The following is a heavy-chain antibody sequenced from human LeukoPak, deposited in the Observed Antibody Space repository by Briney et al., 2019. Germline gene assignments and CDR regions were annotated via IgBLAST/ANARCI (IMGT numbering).Heavy chain of an antibody. D-gene: IGHD3-16*01. Sequence: VASVKVSCKASGYTFTSYDINWVRQATGQGLEWMGWMNPNSGNTGYAQKFQGRVTITRNTSISTAYMELSSLRSEDTAVYYCARDNDSRDPPHFDYWGQGTLVTVSS. CDR2: MNPNSGNT. CDR3: ARDNDSRDPPHFDY. CDR1: GYTFTSYD. J-gene: IGHJ4*02. V-gene: IGHV1-8*03.